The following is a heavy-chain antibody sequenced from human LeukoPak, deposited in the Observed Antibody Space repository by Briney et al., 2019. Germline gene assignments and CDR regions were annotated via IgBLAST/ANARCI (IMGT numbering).Heavy chain of an antibody. CDR1: GFTFSSYG. V-gene: IGHV3-23*01. J-gene: IGHJ1*01. D-gene: IGHD3-22*01. Sequence: GGTLRLSCAASGFTFSSYGMSWVRQAPGKGLEWVSAISGSGGSTYYADSVKGRFTISRDNSKNTLYLQMNSLRAEDTAVYYCARARDYYDSRGYYFEYFDHWGQGTLVTVSS. CDR3: ARARDYYDSRGYYFEYFDH. CDR2: ISGSGGST.